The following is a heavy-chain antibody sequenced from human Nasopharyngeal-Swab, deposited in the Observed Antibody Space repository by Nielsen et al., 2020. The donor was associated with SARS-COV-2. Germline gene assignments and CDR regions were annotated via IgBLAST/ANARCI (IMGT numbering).Heavy chain of an antibody. CDR2: ISWNSGRI. CDR3: AKDGAYYGMDV. J-gene: IGHJ6*02. V-gene: IGHV3-9*01. Sequence: GGSLRLSCAASGFTFDDYAMHWVRQAPGKGLEWVSGISWNSGRIGYADSVKGRFTISRDNAKNFLYLQMNSLRPEDTALYYCAKDGAYYGMDVWGQGTTVTVSS. CDR1: GFTFDDYA.